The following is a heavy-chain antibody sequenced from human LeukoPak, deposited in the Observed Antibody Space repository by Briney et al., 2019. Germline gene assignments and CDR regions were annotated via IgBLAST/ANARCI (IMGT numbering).Heavy chain of an antibody. V-gene: IGHV3-30*02. CDR3: ARGLVVGAEYFQH. CDR2: IRYDGSNK. Sequence: PGGSLRLSCAASGFTLSSYGMHWVRQAPGKGPEWVAFIRYDGSNKYYADSVKGRFTISRDNSKNTLYLQMNSLRAEDTAVYYCARGLVVGAEYFQHWGQGTLVTVSS. J-gene: IGHJ1*01. CDR1: GFTLSSYG. D-gene: IGHD2-2*01.